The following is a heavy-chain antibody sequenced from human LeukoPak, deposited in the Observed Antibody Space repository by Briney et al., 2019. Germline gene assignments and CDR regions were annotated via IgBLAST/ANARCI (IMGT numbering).Heavy chain of an antibody. CDR2: INPNSGDT. D-gene: IGHD3-3*01. CDR3: AASYDFWGGYLNHDY. V-gene: IGHV1-2*02. Sequence: ASVKVSCRASGYTFTGYYMHWVRQAPGQGLEWMGWINPNSGDTNYAQKLQGRVTMTGDTSISTAYMELSRLKSDDTAVYYCAASYDFWGGYLNHDYWGQGTLVTVSS. CDR1: GYTFTGYY. J-gene: IGHJ4*02.